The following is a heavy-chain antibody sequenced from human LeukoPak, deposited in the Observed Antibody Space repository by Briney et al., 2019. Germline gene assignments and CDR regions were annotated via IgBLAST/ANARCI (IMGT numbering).Heavy chain of an antibody. D-gene: IGHD3-10*01. CDR1: GFTFRSYA. J-gene: IGHJ4*02. CDR2: ISGSGGST. Sequence: PGGSLRLSCAASGFTFRSYAMSWVRQAPGKGLEWVSAISGSGGSTYYADSVKGRFTISRDNSKNTLYLQMNSLRAEDTAVYYCAHSSLLWFGESLPSSYYFDYWGQGTLVTVSS. V-gene: IGHV3-23*01. CDR3: AHSSLLWFGESLPSSYYFDY.